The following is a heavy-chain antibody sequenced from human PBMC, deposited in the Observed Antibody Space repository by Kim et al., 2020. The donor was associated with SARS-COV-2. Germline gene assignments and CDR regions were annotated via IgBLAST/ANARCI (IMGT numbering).Heavy chain of an antibody. V-gene: IGHV4-34*01. CDR1: GGSFSGYS. D-gene: IGHD1-26*01. Sequence: SETLSLTCAVYGGSFSGYSWSWIRQPPGKGLEWIGEINHSGSTNYNPSLKSRVTISVDTSKNQFSLKLRSVTAADTAVYYCARGHTIVGPTTIDSWGQVT. CDR3: ARGHTIVGPTTIDS. J-gene: IGHJ4*02. CDR2: INHSGST.